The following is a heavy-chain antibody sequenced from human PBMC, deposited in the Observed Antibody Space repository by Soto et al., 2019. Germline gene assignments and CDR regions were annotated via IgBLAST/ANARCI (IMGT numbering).Heavy chain of an antibody. CDR3: AKKCSYDRTNCYHFDY. J-gene: IGHJ4*02. D-gene: IGHD3-9*01. CDR1: GFTFSAYP. CDR2: ISGIGRGT. V-gene: IGHV3-23*01. Sequence: XGSLGLSCATSGFTFSAYPMSGVRQAPGKGLEWVATISGIGRGTSYADSVKGRISIPRDNSKNTVFLQMNSLRADDTAVYFCAKKCSYDRTNCYHFDYWGQGTLVTVSS.